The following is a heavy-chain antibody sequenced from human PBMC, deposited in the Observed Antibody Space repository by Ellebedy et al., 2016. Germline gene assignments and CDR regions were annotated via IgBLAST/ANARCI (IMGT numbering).Heavy chain of an antibody. CDR3: ARAPSSGSYNGAFDV. Sequence: GESLKISXTASGFTLSSYAMPWVRQAPGTGLEWVAAISHDGGTQAFGDSVKGRFSISRDTSRTTVFLQMNSLRAEDTAAYYCARAPSSGSYNGAFDVWGQGTLVTVSS. CDR1: GFTLSSYA. V-gene: IGHV3-30-3*01. J-gene: IGHJ3*01. D-gene: IGHD3-22*01. CDR2: ISHDGGTQ.